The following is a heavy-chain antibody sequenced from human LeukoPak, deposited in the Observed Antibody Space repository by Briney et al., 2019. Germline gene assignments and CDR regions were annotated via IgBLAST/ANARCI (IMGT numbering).Heavy chain of an antibody. CDR1: GFTFSNYW. CDR2: ITGDGSSI. J-gene: IGHJ3*02. V-gene: IGHV3-74*03. Sequence: GGSLGLSCVASGFTFSNYWMYWVRQAPGQGPVWVSRITGDGSSITYADSVKGRFTISRDNAKSTLYLQMNSLRAEDTAVFYCARQLFNGFDIWGQGTMVTVSS. D-gene: IGHD1-1*01. CDR3: ARQLFNGFDI.